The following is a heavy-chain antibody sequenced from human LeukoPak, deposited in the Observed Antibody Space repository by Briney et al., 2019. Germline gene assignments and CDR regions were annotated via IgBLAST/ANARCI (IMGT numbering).Heavy chain of an antibody. CDR2: ITGDAGST. J-gene: IGHJ4*02. Sequence: PGGSLKLSWAASGFTFSSYALNWAGQTQGKGLDGSSFITGDAGSTSYADSVKGRFTISRDNSKNTLFLQLNSLSAEDTAVYYCAKTTGNGHWLIEFWGQGTLVTVSS. CDR3: AKTTGNGHWLIEF. CDR1: GFTFSSYA. V-gene: IGHV3-23*01. D-gene: IGHD4-23*01.